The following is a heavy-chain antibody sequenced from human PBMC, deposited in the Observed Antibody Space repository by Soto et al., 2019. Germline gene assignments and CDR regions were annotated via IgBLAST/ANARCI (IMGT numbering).Heavy chain of an antibody. Sequence: QVQLVQSGTEVKKPGASVKVSCKASGYTFTSYGISWVRQAPGQGLEWMGWISAYNGNTNYAQKLQGRVTMTTDTATSTGYMELRSLRSDDTAVYYWARDGRAYEIDYWGQGTLVTVSS. CDR1: GYTFTSYG. D-gene: IGHD2-15*01. V-gene: IGHV1-18*04. CDR3: ARDGRAYEIDY. J-gene: IGHJ4*02. CDR2: ISAYNGNT.